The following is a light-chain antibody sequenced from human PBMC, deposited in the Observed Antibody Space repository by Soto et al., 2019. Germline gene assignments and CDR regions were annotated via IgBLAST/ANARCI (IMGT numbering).Light chain of an antibody. J-gene: IGLJ2*01. Sequence: QAVVTQPPSASGTPGQRVTISCSGSSSNIGSNYVYWYQQLLGTAPKLLIYRNNQRPSGVPDRFSGSKSGTSASLAISGLRSEDEADYYCAAWDDSLSGPVFGGGTKLTVL. CDR2: RNN. CDR3: AAWDDSLSGPV. V-gene: IGLV1-47*01. CDR1: SSNIGSNY.